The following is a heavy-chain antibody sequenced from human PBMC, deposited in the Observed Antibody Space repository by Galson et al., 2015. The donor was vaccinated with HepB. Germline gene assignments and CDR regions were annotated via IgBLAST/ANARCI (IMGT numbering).Heavy chain of an antibody. CDR3: AKEAEDILLLNWFDP. CDR1: GFIFSNYA. Sequence: SLRLSCAASGFIFSNYAMTWVRQAPGKGLEWVSGIGGNGVNTYYADSVKGRFTVFRDNSKNTLFLQMNSLRAEDTAIYYCAKEAEDILLLNWFDPWGQGTLVTVSS. D-gene: IGHD2-8*02. CDR2: IGGNGVNT. J-gene: IGHJ5*02. V-gene: IGHV3-23*01.